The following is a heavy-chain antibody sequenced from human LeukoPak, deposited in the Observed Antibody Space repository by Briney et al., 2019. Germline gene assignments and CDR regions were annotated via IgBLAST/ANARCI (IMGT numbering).Heavy chain of an antibody. Sequence: PSETLSLTCTVSGGSVSSYYWSWIWQPQGTGLERIGYIYYRGSNNYTPSIKSRVTISEETTKNQSSLKLSSVTAADTAVYCCGRDRPAANWFDPWGQGTLVTVSS. J-gene: IGHJ5*02. CDR3: GRDRPAANWFDP. V-gene: IGHV4-59*02. D-gene: IGHD2-2*01. CDR1: GGSVSSYY. CDR2: IYYRGSN.